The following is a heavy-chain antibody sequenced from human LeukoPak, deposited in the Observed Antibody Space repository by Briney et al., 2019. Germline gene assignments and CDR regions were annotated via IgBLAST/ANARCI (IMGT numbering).Heavy chain of an antibody. D-gene: IGHD6-19*01. V-gene: IGHV3-66*01. Sequence: PGRSLRLSFAASGFTFSSYAMHWVRQAPGKGLEWVSVIYSGGSTNYADSVKGRFTISRDNSKNTLDLQMNSLRGEDTAVYYCATDQRGSGWFDPWGQGTLVTVSS. J-gene: IGHJ5*02. CDR3: ATDQRGSGWFDP. CDR1: GFTFSSYA. CDR2: IYSGGST.